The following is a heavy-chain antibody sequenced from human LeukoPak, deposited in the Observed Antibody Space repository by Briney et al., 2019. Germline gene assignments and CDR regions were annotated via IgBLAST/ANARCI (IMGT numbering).Heavy chain of an antibody. V-gene: IGHV3-23*01. D-gene: IGHD5/OR15-5a*01. CDR1: GFTFTTYA. J-gene: IGHJ4*02. CDR2: ISSNGGDT. Sequence: GGPLRLSCEASGFTFTTYAMTWVRQAPGKGLEWVSSISSNGGDTYYADSVKGRFTISRDNSRDTLYLQMSSLRAEDTAIYYCAKSMSTFYRGYFDYWGQGTLVTVSS. CDR3: AKSMSTFYRGYFDY.